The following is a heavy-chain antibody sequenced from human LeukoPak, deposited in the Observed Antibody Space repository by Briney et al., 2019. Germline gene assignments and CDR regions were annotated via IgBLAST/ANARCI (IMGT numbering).Heavy chain of an antibody. Sequence: PSETLSLTCAVYGGSFSSYYWSWIRQPAGKGLEWIGRISSTGRTDYNPSLTSRVTISVDTSKNQFSMKLSSVTAADTAVYYCAKGAGPPWFDPWGQGTLVTVSS. D-gene: IGHD6-19*01. CDR2: ISSTGRT. V-gene: IGHV4-59*10. CDR1: GGSFSSYY. CDR3: AKGAGPPWFDP. J-gene: IGHJ5*02.